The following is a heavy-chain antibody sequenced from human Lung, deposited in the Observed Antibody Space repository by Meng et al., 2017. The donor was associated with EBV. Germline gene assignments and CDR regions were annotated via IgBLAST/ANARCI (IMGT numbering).Heavy chain of an antibody. CDR1: EFTLRRYW. J-gene: IGHJ4*02. CDR2: INEDGTIT. D-gene: IGHD1-14*01. Sequence: EGQLVESGGALVQPGGSLRLSCAASEFTLRRYWMHWVRQGPGKEPLWVSRINEDGTITNYADSVKGRFTISRDNAKNTLYLQMNNLRAEDTAVYYCSRDLAGSDDYWGRGTLVTASS. V-gene: IGHV3-74*01. CDR3: SRDLAGSDDY.